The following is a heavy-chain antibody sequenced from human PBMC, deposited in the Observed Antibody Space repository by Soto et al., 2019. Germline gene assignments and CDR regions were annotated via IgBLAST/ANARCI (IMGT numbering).Heavy chain of an antibody. D-gene: IGHD1-26*01. CDR3: ARDRGSYALDY. J-gene: IGHJ4*02. CDR1: GYTFTNYG. V-gene: IGHV1-18*01. CDR2: ISLNNGNT. Sequence: QVQLVQSGAEVKKPGASVKVSCKASGYTFTNYGISWLRQAPGQGLEWMGWISLNNGNTNYEQKLQGRVTMTTDTSTSTADMELRSLRSDDTAVYYCARDRGSYALDYWGQGTLGTVSS.